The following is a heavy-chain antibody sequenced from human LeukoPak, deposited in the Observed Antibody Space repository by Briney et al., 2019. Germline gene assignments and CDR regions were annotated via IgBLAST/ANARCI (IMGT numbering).Heavy chain of an antibody. Sequence: GASVKVSCKASGYIFINYAIHWVRQAPGQRLEWMGWINGGNGYTKYSQNFQGRVTITRDTSASTAYMELSSLRSEDTAVYYCATQLRFLEWLLFETWFDPWGQGTLVTVSS. D-gene: IGHD3-3*01. V-gene: IGHV1-3*01. J-gene: IGHJ5*02. CDR2: INGGNGYT. CDR3: ATQLRFLEWLLFETWFDP. CDR1: GYIFINYA.